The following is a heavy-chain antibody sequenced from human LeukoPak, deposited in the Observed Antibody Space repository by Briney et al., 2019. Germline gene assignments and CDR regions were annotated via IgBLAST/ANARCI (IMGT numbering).Heavy chain of an antibody. CDR3: ARTDRTITMVRGGDLDY. V-gene: IGHV1-46*01. Sequence: ASVKVSCKASGYTFTSYYMHWVRQAPGQGLEWMGIINPSGGSTSYAQKFQGRVTMTRDMSTSTVYMELSSLRSEDTAVYYCARTDRTITMVRGGDLDYWGQGTLVTVSS. D-gene: IGHD3-10*01. CDR2: INPSGGST. CDR1: GYTFTSYY. J-gene: IGHJ4*02.